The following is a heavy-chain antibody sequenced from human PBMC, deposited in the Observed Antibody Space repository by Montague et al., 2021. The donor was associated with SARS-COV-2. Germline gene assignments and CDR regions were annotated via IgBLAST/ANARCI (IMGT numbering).Heavy chain of an antibody. Sequence: SLRLSCAASGFTFNSYSMNWVRQAPGKGLEWVSSISSTSTSIYYADSVKGRFTISRDNAKNSLYLQMNSLRAEDTAVYYCYSGYDFGYWGQGTLAIVSS. J-gene: IGHJ4*02. CDR1: GFTFNSYS. CDR2: ISSTSTSI. CDR3: YSGYDFGY. D-gene: IGHD5-12*01. V-gene: IGHV3-21*01.